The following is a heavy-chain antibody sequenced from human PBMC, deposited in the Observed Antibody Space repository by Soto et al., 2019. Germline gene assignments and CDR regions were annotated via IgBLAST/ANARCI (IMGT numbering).Heavy chain of an antibody. V-gene: IGHV4-39*07. CDR2: IYYSGST. CDR1: GGSISSSSYY. Sequence: SETLSLTCTVSGGSISSSSYYWGWIRQPPGKGLEWIGSIYYSGSTNYNPSLKSRVTISVDTSKNQFSLKLSSVTAADTAVYYCAASTITMVRGVIAYYFDYWGQGTLVTVSS. D-gene: IGHD3-10*01. J-gene: IGHJ4*02. CDR3: AASTITMVRGVIAYYFDY.